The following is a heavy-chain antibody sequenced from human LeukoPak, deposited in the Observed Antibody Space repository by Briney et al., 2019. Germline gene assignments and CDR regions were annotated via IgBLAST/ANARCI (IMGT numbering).Heavy chain of an antibody. CDR1: GFTFSSYG. CDR2: IWYDGSNK. J-gene: IGHJ4*02. V-gene: IGHV3-33*01. Sequence: GRSLRLSCAASGFTFSSYGMHWVRQAPGKGLEWVAVIWYDGSNKYYADSVKGRFTISRDNSKNTLYLQMNSLRAEDTAVYYCARDQGYSGYDFLDYWGQGTLVTVSS. CDR3: ARDQGYSGYDFLDY. D-gene: IGHD5-12*01.